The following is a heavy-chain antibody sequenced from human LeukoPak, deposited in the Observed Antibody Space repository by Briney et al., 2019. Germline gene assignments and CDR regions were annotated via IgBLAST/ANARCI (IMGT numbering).Heavy chain of an antibody. CDR1: GFTFSSYA. D-gene: IGHD4-17*01. J-gene: IGHJ4*02. CDR3: AKDPMTTVTTYSDY. Sequence: GGSLRLSCAASGFTFSSYAMSWVRQAPGKGLEWVSGISAGGGSTYYADSVKGRFSISRDNAKNTLYLQIDSLRAEDTAVYYCAKDPMTTVTTYSDYWGQGTLVTVSS. V-gene: IGHV3-23*01. CDR2: ISAGGGST.